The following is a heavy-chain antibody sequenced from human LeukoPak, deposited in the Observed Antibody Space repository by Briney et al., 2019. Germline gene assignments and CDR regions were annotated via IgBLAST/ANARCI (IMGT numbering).Heavy chain of an antibody. CDR2: ISYDGSNK. CDR3: AKDSGDIVVVVAATGYSYGYDY. J-gene: IGHJ4*02. Sequence: GGSLRLSCAASGFTFSSYGMHWVRQAPGKGLEWVAVISYDGSNKYYADSVKGRFTISRDNSKNTLYLQMNSLRAEDTAVYYCAKDSGDIVVVVAATGYSYGYDYWGQGTLVTVSS. CDR1: GFTFSSYG. D-gene: IGHD2-15*01. V-gene: IGHV3-30*18.